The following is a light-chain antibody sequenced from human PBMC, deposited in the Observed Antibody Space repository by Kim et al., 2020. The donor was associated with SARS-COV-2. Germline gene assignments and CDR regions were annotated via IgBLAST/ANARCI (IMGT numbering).Light chain of an antibody. CDR1: QSISSNY. J-gene: IGKJ2*01. CDR3: QQYGSSRT. CDR2: GAS. V-gene: IGKV3-20*01. Sequence: EIVLTQSPGTLSLSPGERATLSCRASQSISSNYLAWYQQKHGQAPRLLIYGASSRATGIPDRFSGSGSGTDFTLTISRLEPEDFAVYYCQQYGSSRTFGQGTKLEI.